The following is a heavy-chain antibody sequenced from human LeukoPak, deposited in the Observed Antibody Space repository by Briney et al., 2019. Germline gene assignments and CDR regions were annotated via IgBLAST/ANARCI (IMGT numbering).Heavy chain of an antibody. D-gene: IGHD3-10*01. Sequence: GGSLRLSCAASGFTFSSYAMHWVRQAPGKGLEWVAVISYDGSNKYYADSVKGRFTISRDNSKNTLYLQMNSLRAEDTAVYYCARASWGDLGLYYFDYWGQGTLVTISS. CDR1: GFTFSSYA. CDR2: ISYDGSNK. CDR3: ARASWGDLGLYYFDY. J-gene: IGHJ4*02. V-gene: IGHV3-30*04.